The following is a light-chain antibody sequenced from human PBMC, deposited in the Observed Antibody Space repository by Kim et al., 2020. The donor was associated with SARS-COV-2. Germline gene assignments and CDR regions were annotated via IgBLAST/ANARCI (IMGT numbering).Light chain of an antibody. CDR1: QSISSW. J-gene: IGKJ1*01. Sequence: ASVGDRVTITCRASQSISSWLAWYQQKPGKAPKLLIYDASSLESGVPSRFSGSGSGTEFTLTISSLQPDDFATYYCQQYNSYKVTFGQGTKVDIK. CDR3: QQYNSYKVT. CDR2: DAS. V-gene: IGKV1-5*01.